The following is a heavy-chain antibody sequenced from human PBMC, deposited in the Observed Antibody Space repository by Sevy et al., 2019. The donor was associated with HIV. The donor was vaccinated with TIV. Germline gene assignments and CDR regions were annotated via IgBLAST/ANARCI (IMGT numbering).Heavy chain of an antibody. CDR3: VKGGGDSNYYYYYGMDV. D-gene: IGHD2-21*02. V-gene: IGHV3-64D*06. CDR2: ISSNGGST. CDR1: GFTFSSYA. J-gene: IGHJ6*02. Sequence: GGSLRLSCSASGFTFSSYAMHWVRQAPGKGLEYVSAISSNGGSTYYADAVKGKFTISRDNSKNTLYLQMGSLRAEDTAVYYCVKGGGDSNYYYYYGMDVWGQGTTVTVSS.